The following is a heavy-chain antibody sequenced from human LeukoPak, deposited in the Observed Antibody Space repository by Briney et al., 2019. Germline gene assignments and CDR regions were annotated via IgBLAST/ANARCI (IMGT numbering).Heavy chain of an antibody. CDR3: ARGPPNWGYDY. V-gene: IGHV1-8*01. CDR2: MSPNSGDT. Sequence: ASVKVSCKASGYTFTSYDFNWVRQATGQRPEWMGWMSPNSGDTGYAQKFQDRVTMTRNTSISTAYMELSSLRSDDTAVYYCARGPPNWGYDYWGPGALVTVSS. D-gene: IGHD7-27*01. CDR1: GYTFTSYD. J-gene: IGHJ4*02.